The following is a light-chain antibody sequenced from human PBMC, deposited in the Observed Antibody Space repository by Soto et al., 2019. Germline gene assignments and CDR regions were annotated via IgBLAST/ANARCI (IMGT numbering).Light chain of an antibody. CDR3: QQYNNWPPLT. CDR2: DAS. V-gene: IGKV3-15*01. J-gene: IGKJ4*01. Sequence: EVVMTQSPATLSVSPGESATLSCRASQSVTSNLAWYQQKPGQPPRLLIYDASTRATGIPARFSGSGSGTDFTLTISSLQSEDFAVYYCQQYNNWPPLTFGGGNKVEIK. CDR1: QSVTSN.